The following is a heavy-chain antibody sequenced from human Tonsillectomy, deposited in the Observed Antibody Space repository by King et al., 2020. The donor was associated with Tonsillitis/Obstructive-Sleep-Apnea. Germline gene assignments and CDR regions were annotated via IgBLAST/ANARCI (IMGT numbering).Heavy chain of an antibody. V-gene: IGHV1-46*01. CDR1: GYTFTSYY. CDR2: INPSDVST. Sequence: EQLVQSGAEVKKPGASVKISCKASGYTFTSYYLHWVRLAPGQGLEWMGVINPSDVSTTYAQKFHGRLTMTRDTSTSTVYMELSSLRSEDTAVYYCARGADSSGWHPNWFDPWGQGTLVTVSS. J-gene: IGHJ5*02. CDR3: ARGADSSGWHPNWFDP. D-gene: IGHD6-19*01.